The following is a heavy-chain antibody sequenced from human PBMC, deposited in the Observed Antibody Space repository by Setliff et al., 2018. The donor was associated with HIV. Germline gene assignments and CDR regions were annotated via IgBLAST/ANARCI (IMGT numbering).Heavy chain of an antibody. J-gene: IGHJ6*03. CDR1: GFTFSSHS. CDR3: ARDQPRITMIVVVPFPMDV. V-gene: IGHV3-21*01. D-gene: IGHD3-22*01. Sequence: GGSLRLSCAASGFTFSSHSMNWVRQAPGKGLEWVSSISSSSSYIYYADSVKGRFTISRDNAKNSLYLQMNSLRAEDTAVYYCARDQPRITMIVVVPFPMDVWGKGTTVTVSS. CDR2: ISSSSSYI.